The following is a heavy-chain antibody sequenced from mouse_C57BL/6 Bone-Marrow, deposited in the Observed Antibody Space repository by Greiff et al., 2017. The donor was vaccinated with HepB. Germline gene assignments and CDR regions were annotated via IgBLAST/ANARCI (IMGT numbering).Heavy chain of an antibody. J-gene: IGHJ2*01. D-gene: IGHD1-1*01. V-gene: IGHV2-9-1*01. Sequence: QVQLKESGPGLVAPSQRLSITCTVSGFSLTSYAISWVSQPPGKGLEWLGVIWTGGGTNNNSALKSRLSISKENSKSPVFLKMNSLQTDDTTRYYCARNTDYGSISYYFDYWGQGTTLTVSS. CDR3: ARNTDYGSISYYFDY. CDR1: GFSLTSYA. CDR2: IWTGGGT.